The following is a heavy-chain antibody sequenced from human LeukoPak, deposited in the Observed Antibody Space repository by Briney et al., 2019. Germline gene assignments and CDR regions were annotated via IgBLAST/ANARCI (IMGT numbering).Heavy chain of an antibody. Sequence: ASVKVSCKASGYTFTGYYMHWVRQAPGQGLEWMGWINPNSGGTNHAQKFQGRVTMTRDTSISTAYMELSRLRPDDTAVYYCARMGSLLTGVRSSGAFDIWGQGTMVTVSS. CDR1: GYTFTGYY. V-gene: IGHV1-2*02. CDR3: ARMGSLLTGVRSSGAFDI. CDR2: INPNSGGT. D-gene: IGHD1-20*01. J-gene: IGHJ3*02.